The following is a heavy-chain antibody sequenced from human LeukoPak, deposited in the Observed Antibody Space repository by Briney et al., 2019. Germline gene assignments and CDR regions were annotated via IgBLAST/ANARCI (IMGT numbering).Heavy chain of an antibody. CDR3: ARYYGDLDAFDI. D-gene: IGHD4-17*01. J-gene: IGHJ3*02. CDR1: GGSISSSSYY. V-gene: IGHV4-39*07. Sequence: PSETLSLTCTVSGGSISSSSYYWGWIRQPPGKGLEWIGSIYYSGSTYYNPSLKSRVTISVDTSKNQFSLKLSSVTAADTAVYYCARYYGDLDAFDIWGQGTMVTVSS. CDR2: IYYSGST.